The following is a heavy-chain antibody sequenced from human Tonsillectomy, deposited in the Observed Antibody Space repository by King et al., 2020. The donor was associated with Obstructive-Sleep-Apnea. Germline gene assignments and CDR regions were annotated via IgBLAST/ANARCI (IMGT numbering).Heavy chain of an antibody. Sequence: LVESGGGLVKPGGSLRLSCAASGFTFSDYYMTWIRQAPGKGLEWVSYISSSCSMKYYADSVKGRFSISRDNAKKSLYLQMNSLRAEDTAVYYCASSSGYFDYWGQGTLVTVSS. CDR2: ISSSCSMK. V-gene: IGHV3-11*01. CDR1: GFTFSDYY. CDR3: ASSSGYFDY. J-gene: IGHJ4*02. D-gene: IGHD3-22*01.